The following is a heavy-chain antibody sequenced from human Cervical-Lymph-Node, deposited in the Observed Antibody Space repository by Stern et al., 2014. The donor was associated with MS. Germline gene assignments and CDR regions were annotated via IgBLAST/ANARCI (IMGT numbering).Heavy chain of an antibody. D-gene: IGHD2-8*02. V-gene: IGHV1-69*06. J-gene: IGHJ4*02. CDR2: IIPFLNTA. CDR3: ASSLVASGH. Sequence: VQLVQSGAEVKKPGSSVKVSCKASGGTFSTHPITWVRQAPGQGLEWMGGIIPFLNTANYAQKFQGRITITAVKSTGTTYMEISRLRSDDTAVYYCASSLVASGHWGQGTLVIVS. CDR1: GGTFSTHP.